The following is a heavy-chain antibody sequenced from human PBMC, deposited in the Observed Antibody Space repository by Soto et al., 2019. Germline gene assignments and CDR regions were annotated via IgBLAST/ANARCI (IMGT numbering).Heavy chain of an antibody. CDR2: IYYTGST. J-gene: IGHJ4*02. CDR1: GGSISTFY. D-gene: IGHD3-10*01. CDR3: ARQRGNYFDY. Sequence: PSETLCLTCTVSGGSISTFYWSWIRQPPGKGLEWIGYIYYTGSTNYNPSLKSRVTMSVDTSKKQFYLKMTSVTAEDTAVYYCARQRGNYFDYWGQGSLVTVSS. V-gene: IGHV4-59*01.